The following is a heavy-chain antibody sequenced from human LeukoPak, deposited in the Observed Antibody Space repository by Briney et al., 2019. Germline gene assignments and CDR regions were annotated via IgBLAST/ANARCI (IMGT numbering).Heavy chain of an antibody. J-gene: IGHJ4*02. V-gene: IGHV1-69*04. CDR3: AREAGAAAYFDY. CDR1: GGTFSSYA. CDR2: IIPILGIA. D-gene: IGHD6-13*01. Sequence: ASVKVSCKASGGTFSSYAISWVRQAPGQGLEWMGRIIPILGIANYAQKLQGRVTITADKSTSTAYMELSSLRSEDTAVYYCAREAGAAAYFDYWGQGTLVTVSS.